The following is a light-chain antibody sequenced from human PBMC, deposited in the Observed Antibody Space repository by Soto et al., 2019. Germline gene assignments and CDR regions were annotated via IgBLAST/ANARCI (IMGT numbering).Light chain of an antibody. Sequence: DIQLTQSPSFLSASVGDRVTITCRASQGISSYLAWYQQKPGKAPKLLIYAASTLQSGGPSRFSGSGSGTEFTLTISSLQPEEFATYYCKQLNSYPLTFGPGTKVDIK. CDR3: KQLNSYPLT. V-gene: IGKV1-9*01. J-gene: IGKJ3*01. CDR1: QGISSY. CDR2: AAS.